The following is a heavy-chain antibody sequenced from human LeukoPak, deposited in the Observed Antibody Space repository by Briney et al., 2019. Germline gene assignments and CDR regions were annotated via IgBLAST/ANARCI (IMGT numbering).Heavy chain of an antibody. J-gene: IGHJ5*02. D-gene: IGHD3-3*01. CDR1: GFTFSSYA. V-gene: IGHV3-23*01. Sequence: GGSLRLSCAASGFTFSSYAMRWVRQAPGKGLEWVSAISGSGGSTYYADSVKGRFTISRDNSKNTLYLQMNSLRAEDTAVYYCAKDDPKYDFWSGYPLGPWGQGTLVTVSS. CDR2: ISGSGGST. CDR3: AKDDPKYDFWSGYPLGP.